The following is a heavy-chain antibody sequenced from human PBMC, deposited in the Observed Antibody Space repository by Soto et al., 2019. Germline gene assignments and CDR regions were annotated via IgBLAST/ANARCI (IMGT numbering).Heavy chain of an antibody. CDR1: GYTFTSYG. V-gene: IGHV1-18*04. CDR2: ISAYNGNT. J-gene: IGHJ5*02. Sequence: GASVKVSCKASGYTFTSYGISWVRQAPGQGLEWMGWISAYNGNTNYAQKLQGRVTMTTDTSTSTAYMERRSLRSDDTAVYYCARVIAASPVGWFDPWGQGTLVTVSS. CDR3: ARVIAASPVGWFDP. D-gene: IGHD6-6*01.